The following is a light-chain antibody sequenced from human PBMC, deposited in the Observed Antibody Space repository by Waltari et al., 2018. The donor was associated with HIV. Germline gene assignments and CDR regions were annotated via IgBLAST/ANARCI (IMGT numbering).Light chain of an antibody. Sequence: QSALPQPASVSGSPGQSITVSCTGTSSDIGASDFVSWYQQTPGTAPKLVIYEVSNRPSGISYRFSGSKSGNTASLTISGLQTEDEADYYCSSFTTSNSLLFGGGTKVTVL. CDR3: SSFTTSNSLL. CDR1: SSDIGASDF. V-gene: IGLV2-14*01. CDR2: EVS. J-gene: IGLJ2*01.